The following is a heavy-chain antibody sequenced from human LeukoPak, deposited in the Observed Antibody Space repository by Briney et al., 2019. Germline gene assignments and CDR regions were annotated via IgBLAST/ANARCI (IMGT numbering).Heavy chain of an antibody. CDR2: ISSSSSTM. Sequence: GSLRLSCAASGFTFSSYSMNWVRQAPGKGLEWVSYISSSSSTMYYADSVKSRFTISRDNAKNSLYLQMNSLRAEDTAVYYCASWNFGNWFDPWAREPWSPSPQ. J-gene: IGHJ5*02. V-gene: IGHV3-48*01. D-gene: IGHD3-10*01. CDR3: ASWNFGNWFDP. CDR1: GFTFSSYS.